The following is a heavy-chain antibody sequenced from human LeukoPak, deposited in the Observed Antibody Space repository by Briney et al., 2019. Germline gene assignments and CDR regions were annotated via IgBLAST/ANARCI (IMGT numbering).Heavy chain of an antibody. D-gene: IGHD6-19*01. J-gene: IGHJ6*02. V-gene: IGHV3-48*01. CDR2: ISSSGFTI. Sequence: GGSLRLSCAASGFTFNSYSMNWVRQAPGNGLEWVSYISSSGFTIYYADSVKGRFTISRDNAKNSLYLQMNSLRAEDTAVFYCARDIAVATGYYYHYGMDVWGQGTTVTVSS. CDR3: ARDIAVATGYYYHYGMDV. CDR1: GFTFNSYS.